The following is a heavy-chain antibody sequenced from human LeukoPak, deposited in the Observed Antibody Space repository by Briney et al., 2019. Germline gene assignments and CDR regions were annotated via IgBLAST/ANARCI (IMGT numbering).Heavy chain of an antibody. Sequence: ASVKVSCKASGYTFTSFGISWVRQAPGQGLEWMGWISAYNGDTIYAQMLQGRVTMTTDTSTRTAYMELRSLRSDDTAVYYCARDGSGSFLRGWFDPWGQGTLVTVSS. CDR3: ARDGSGSFLRGWFDP. CDR1: GYTFTSFG. V-gene: IGHV1-18*01. D-gene: IGHD3-10*01. J-gene: IGHJ5*02. CDR2: ISAYNGDT.